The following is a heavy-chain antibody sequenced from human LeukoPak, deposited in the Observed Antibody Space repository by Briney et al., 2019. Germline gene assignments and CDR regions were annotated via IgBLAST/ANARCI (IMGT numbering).Heavy chain of an antibody. Sequence: SQTLSLTCAISGDSVSSNSAAWNWIRQSPSRGLEWLGRTYYRSKWYNDYAVSVKSRITINPDTSKNQFSLQLNSVTPKDTAVYYCAREAHYGDLYYYYYYYMDVWGKGTTVTVSS. V-gene: IGHV6-1*01. CDR1: GDSVSSNSAA. J-gene: IGHJ6*03. D-gene: IGHD4-17*01. CDR2: TYYRSKWYN. CDR3: AREAHYGDLYYYYYYYMDV.